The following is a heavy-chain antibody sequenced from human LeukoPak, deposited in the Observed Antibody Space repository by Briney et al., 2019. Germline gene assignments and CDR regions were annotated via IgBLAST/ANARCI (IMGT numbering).Heavy chain of an antibody. D-gene: IGHD3-10*01. CDR3: ARDPSPPNYYGSGSYYYYYYGMGV. V-gene: IGHV3-21*01. Sequence: GGSLRLSCAASGFTFSSYSMNWVRQAPGKGLEWVSSISSSSSYIYYADSVKGRFTISRDNAKNSLYLQMNSLRAEDTAVYYCARDPSPPNYYGSGSYYYYYYGMGVWGQGTTVTVSS. CDR1: GFTFSSYS. CDR2: ISSSSSYI. J-gene: IGHJ6*02.